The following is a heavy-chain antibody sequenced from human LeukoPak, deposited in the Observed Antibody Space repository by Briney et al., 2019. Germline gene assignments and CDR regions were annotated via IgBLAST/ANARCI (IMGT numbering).Heavy chain of an antibody. Sequence: GGSLRLSCAASGFTFSSYSMNWVRQAPGKGLEWVSSISSSSSYIYYADSVKGRFTISRDNAKNSLYLRMNSLRAEDTAVYYCARDDLSDIVGSTHYFDYWGQGTLVTVSS. CDR2: ISSSSSYI. J-gene: IGHJ4*02. D-gene: IGHD1-26*01. CDR3: ARDDLSDIVGSTHYFDY. CDR1: GFTFSSYS. V-gene: IGHV3-21*01.